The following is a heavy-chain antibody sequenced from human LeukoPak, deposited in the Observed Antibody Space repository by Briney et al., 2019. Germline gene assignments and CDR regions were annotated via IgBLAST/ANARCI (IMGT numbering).Heavy chain of an antibody. CDR3: ARDLRSSGRGPYFDY. J-gene: IGHJ4*02. D-gene: IGHD6-19*01. V-gene: IGHV1-18*01. Sequence: ASVKVSCKASGYTFTSYGISWVRQAPGQGLEWMGWISAYNGNTNYAQKLQGRVTMTTDTSTSTAYMELRSLRSDDTAVYYCARDLRSSGRGPYFDYWGQGTPVTVSS. CDR1: GYTFTSYG. CDR2: ISAYNGNT.